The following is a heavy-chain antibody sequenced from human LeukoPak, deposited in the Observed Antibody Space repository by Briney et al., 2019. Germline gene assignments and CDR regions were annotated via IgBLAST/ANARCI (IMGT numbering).Heavy chain of an antibody. CDR1: GGSISSGGYY. V-gene: IGHV4-30-2*01. CDR3: ARGVSGDWNYFYFDY. J-gene: IGHJ4*02. Sequence: PSQTLSLTCTVSGGSISSGGYYWSWIRQPPGKGLEWIGYIYHSGSTYYNPSLKSRVTISVDRSKNQFSLKLSSVTAADTAVYYCARGVSGDWNYFYFDYWGQGTLVTVSS. CDR2: IYHSGST. D-gene: IGHD1-7*01.